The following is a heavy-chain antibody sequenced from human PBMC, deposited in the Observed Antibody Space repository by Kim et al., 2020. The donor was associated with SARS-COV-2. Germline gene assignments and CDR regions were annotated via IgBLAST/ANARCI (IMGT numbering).Heavy chain of an antibody. V-gene: IGHV5-51*01. CDR2: IYPGDSDT. Sequence: GESLKISCKGSGYSFSNYWIGWVRQMPGKGLEWMGIIYPGDSDTRYSPSFQGQVTISADKSISTAYLQWSSLKASDTAMYYCARRDYYDSSGGVDYWGQGTLVSVSS. CDR3: ARRDYYDSSGGVDY. CDR1: GYSFSNYW. J-gene: IGHJ4*02. D-gene: IGHD3-22*01.